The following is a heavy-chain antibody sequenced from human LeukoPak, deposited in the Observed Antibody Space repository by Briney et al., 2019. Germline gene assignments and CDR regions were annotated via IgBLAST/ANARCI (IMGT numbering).Heavy chain of an antibody. CDR2: INHSGST. V-gene: IGHV4-34*01. Sequence: SSETLSLTCAVYGVSFSGYYWSWIRQPPGKGLEWIGEINHSGSTNYNPSLKSRVTISVDTSKNQFSLKLSSVTAADTAVYYCARDDVGCSGGSCYSDDYYYGMDVWGQGTTVTVSS. J-gene: IGHJ6*02. D-gene: IGHD2-15*01. CDR1: GVSFSGYY. CDR3: ARDDVGCSGGSCYSDDYYYGMDV.